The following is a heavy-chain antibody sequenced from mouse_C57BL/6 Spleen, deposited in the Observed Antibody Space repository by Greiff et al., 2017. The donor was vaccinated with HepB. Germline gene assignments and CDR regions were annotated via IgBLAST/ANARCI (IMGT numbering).Heavy chain of an antibody. CDR3: AGSYGEAY. D-gene: IGHD1-1*02. Sequence: EVQLQQSGPELVKPGASVKISCKASGYTFTDYYMNWVKQSHGKSLEWIGDINPNNGGTSYNQKFKGKATLTVDKSSSTAYMELRSLTSEDSAVYYCAGSYGEAYWGQGTLVTVSA. V-gene: IGHV1-26*01. J-gene: IGHJ3*01. CDR1: GYTFTDYY. CDR2: INPNNGGT.